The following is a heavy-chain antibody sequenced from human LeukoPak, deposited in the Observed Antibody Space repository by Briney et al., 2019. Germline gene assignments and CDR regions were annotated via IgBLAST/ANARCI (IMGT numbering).Heavy chain of an antibody. CDR1: GFTVSSNY. Sequence: PGGFLRLSCAASGFTVSSNYMSWVRQAPGKGLEWVSVIYSGGSTYYADSVKSRFTISRDNSKNTPYLQMNSLRAEDTAVYYCARDMDYYDSSGYYTDAFDIWGQGTMVTVSS. V-gene: IGHV3-66*01. D-gene: IGHD3-22*01. CDR2: IYSGGST. CDR3: ARDMDYYDSSGYYTDAFDI. J-gene: IGHJ3*02.